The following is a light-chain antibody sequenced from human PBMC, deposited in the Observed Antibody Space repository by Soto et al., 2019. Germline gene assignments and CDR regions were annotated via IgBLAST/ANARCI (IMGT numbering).Light chain of an antibody. J-gene: IGLJ1*01. Sequence: QSVLTQPASVSGSPGQSITISCTGTSRDIGTSNLVSWYQQYPGKAPKLMIYEVTKRPSGISYRFYGSKFGYTASLTISGLQPEDAADYYCYSFTGISTSLFVFVTGTKVTVL. CDR3: YSFTGISTSLFV. CDR2: EVT. CDR1: SRDIGTSNL. V-gene: IGLV2-23*02.